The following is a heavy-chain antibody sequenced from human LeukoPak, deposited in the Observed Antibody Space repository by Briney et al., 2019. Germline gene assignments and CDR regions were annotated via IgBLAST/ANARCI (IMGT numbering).Heavy chain of an antibody. J-gene: IGHJ6*04. V-gene: IGHV1-46*01. CDR3: AREGRDYGDQSPYGYYCGMDV. CDR1: GYTFTSYY. Sequence: ASVKVSCKASGYTFTSYYMHWVRQAPGQGLEWMGIINPSGGSTSYAQKFQGRVTMTRDTSTSTVYMELSSLRSEDTAVYYCAREGRDYGDQSPYGYYCGMDVWGKGTTVTVSS. CDR2: INPSGGST. D-gene: IGHD4-17*01.